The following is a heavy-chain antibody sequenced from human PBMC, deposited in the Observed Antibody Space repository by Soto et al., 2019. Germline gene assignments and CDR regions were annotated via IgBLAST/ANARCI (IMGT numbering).Heavy chain of an antibody. CDR2: IRSKANSYAT. Sequence: GGSLRLSCAASGFTFSGSAMHWVRQASGKGLEWVGRIRSKANSYATAYAASVKGRFTISRDDSKNTAYLQMNSLKTEDTAVYYCTRFGYCSGGSCYHTGDYFDYWGQGALVTVSS. V-gene: IGHV3-73*01. D-gene: IGHD2-15*01. CDR1: GFTFSGSA. CDR3: TRFGYCSGGSCYHTGDYFDY. J-gene: IGHJ4*02.